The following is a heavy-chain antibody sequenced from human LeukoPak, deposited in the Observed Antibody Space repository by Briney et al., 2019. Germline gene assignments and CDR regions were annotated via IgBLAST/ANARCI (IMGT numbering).Heavy chain of an antibody. Sequence: SETLSLTCGVYGGSFSGYYWSWIRQPPGKGLEWIGEINHSGSTNYNPSLKSRVTISLDTSTNQFSLRLSSVTAADTAVYYCARIKSVGLHYYYMDVWGKGTTVTVSS. CDR3: ARIKSVGLHYYYMDV. D-gene: IGHD1-26*01. CDR1: GGSFSGYY. J-gene: IGHJ6*03. V-gene: IGHV4-34*01. CDR2: INHSGST.